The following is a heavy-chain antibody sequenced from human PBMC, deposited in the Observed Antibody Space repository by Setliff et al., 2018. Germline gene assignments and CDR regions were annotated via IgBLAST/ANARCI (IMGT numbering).Heavy chain of an antibody. J-gene: IGHJ3*01. CDR1: GFTFFSYT. D-gene: IGHD3-22*01. CDR2: ITDDGGRI. V-gene: IGHV3-20*04. Sequence: GGSLRLSCTTSGFTFFSYTMNWVRQAPGKGLEWVTAITDDGGRIGYADPVKGRFTISRDNAKNALYLQMNSLGAEDTAFYYCARGHRYFSDTSGYVYDQGSSAFDVWGQGTMVTVSS. CDR3: ARGHRYFSDTSGYVYDQGSSAFDV.